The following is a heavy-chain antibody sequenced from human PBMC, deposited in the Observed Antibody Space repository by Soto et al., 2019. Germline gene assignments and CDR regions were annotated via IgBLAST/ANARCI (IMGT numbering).Heavy chain of an antibody. CDR1: GYTFTGYY. V-gene: IGHV1-2*02. D-gene: IGHD3-10*01. CDR3: ESPLGGVIIPAGNYYFDY. J-gene: IGHJ4*02. CDR2: INPNSGGT. Sequence: ASVKVSCKASGYTFTGYYMHWVRQAPGQGLEWMGWINPNSGGTNYAQKFQGRVTMTRDTSISTAYMELSRLRSDDTAVYYWESPLGGVIIPAGNYYFDYWGQGTLVTVSS.